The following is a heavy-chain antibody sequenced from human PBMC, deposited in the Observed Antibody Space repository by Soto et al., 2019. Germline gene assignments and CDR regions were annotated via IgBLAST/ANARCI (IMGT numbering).Heavy chain of an antibody. D-gene: IGHD3-3*01. V-gene: IGHV1-69*01. CDR1: GGTFSSYA. CDR3: ARAKRRGTIFGVVIIPYYCMDV. Sequence: QVQLVQSGAEVKKPGSSVKVSCKASGGTFSSYAISWVRQAPGQGLEWMGGIIPIFGTANYAQKFQGRVTITADESTSTAYMELSSLRSEDTAVYYCARAKRRGTIFGVVIIPYYCMDVWGQGTTVTVSS. CDR2: IIPIFGTA. J-gene: IGHJ6*02.